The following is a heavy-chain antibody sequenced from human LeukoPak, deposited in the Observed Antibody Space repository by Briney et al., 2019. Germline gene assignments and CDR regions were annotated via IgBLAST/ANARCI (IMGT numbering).Heavy chain of an antibody. CDR1: GFTFSDYS. V-gene: IGHV3-49*04. CDR3: TRDSSSWYEGAY. Sequence: GGSLRLSCAASGFTFSDYSMNWVRQAPGKGLEWVGFIRSKAYGGTTEYAASVKGRFTISRDDSKSIAYLQMNSLKTEDTAVYYCTRDSSSWYEGAYWGQGTLVTVSS. CDR2: IRSKAYGGTT. D-gene: IGHD6-13*01. J-gene: IGHJ4*02.